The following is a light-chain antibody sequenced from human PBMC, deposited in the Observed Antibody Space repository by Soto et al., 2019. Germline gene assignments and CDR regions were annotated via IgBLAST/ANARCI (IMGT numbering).Light chain of an antibody. CDR1: SSDIGGYNY. CDR2: EVT. Sequence: QSALTQPDSVSGSPGQSITIFCTGTSSDIGGYNYVSWYQQYPGKAPKLIIYEVTYRPSGVSNRFSGSKSGNTASLTVSGLQAEDEADYWCSSYTSSNTLHLVFGGGTKLTVL. CDR3: SSYTSSNTLHLV. J-gene: IGLJ2*01. V-gene: IGLV2-14*01.